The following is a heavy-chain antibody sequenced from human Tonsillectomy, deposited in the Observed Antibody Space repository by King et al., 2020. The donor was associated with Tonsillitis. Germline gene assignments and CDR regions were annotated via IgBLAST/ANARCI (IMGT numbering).Heavy chain of an antibody. CDR2: INQDGSEK. CDR1: GFTFSSYW. Sequence: VQLVESGGGLVQPGGSLRLSCVASGFTFSSYWMSWARHTPGKGLEWVGNINQDGSEKNFVDSVKGRFTISRDNAKNSLFLQMNSLRAEDTAVCFCARDSLEHWGQGTLVTVSS. J-gene: IGHJ1*01. V-gene: IGHV3-7*03. CDR3: ARDSLEH.